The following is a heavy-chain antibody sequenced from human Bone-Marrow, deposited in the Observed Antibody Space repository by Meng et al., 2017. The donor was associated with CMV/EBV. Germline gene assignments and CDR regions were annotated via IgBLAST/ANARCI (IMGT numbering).Heavy chain of an antibody. CDR3: AKDGSRYYYGMDV. J-gene: IGHJ6*01. D-gene: IGHD1-26*01. CDR2: ISYDGSNK. V-gene: IGHV3-30-3*01. Sequence: GGSLRLSCAASGFTFSSYAMHWVRQAPGKGLEWVAVISYDGSNKYYADSVKGRFTISRDNSKNTLYLQMNSLRAEDTAVYYCAKDGSRYYYGMDVWGQGTTVTGSS. CDR1: GFTFSSYA.